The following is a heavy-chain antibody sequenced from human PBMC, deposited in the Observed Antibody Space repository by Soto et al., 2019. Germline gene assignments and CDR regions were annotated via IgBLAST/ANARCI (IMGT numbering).Heavy chain of an antibody. CDR1: GFTFSSYA. V-gene: IGHV3-23*01. J-gene: IGHJ3*02. CDR2: ISGSGGTT. D-gene: IGHD6-19*01. Sequence: GGSLRLSSAASGFTFSSYAMSWVRKTPGKGLEWVSAISGSGGTTYYADSVKGRFTFSRDNSKNTLYLQMNSLRAEDTAVYYCAKTATGWFSAFDIWGQGTIVPVTS. CDR3: AKTATGWFSAFDI.